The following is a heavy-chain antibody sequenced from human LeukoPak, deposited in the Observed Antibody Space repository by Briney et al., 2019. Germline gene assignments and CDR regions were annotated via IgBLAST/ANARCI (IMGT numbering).Heavy chain of an antibody. D-gene: IGHD5-24*01. CDR3: ARVSMDYYYGMDV. CDR1: GGSFSGYY. CDR2: IYYSGST. Sequence: PSETLSLTCAVYGGSFSGYYWSWIRQPPGKGLEWIGYIYYSGSTNYNPSLKSRVTISVDTSKNQFSLKLSSVTAADTAVYYCARVSMDYYYGMDVWGQGTTVTVSS. V-gene: IGHV4-59*08. J-gene: IGHJ6*02.